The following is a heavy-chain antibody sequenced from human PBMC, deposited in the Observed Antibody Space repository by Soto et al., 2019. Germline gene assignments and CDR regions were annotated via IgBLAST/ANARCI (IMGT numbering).Heavy chain of an antibody. CDR3: ARADNWNNYYYGMDV. J-gene: IGHJ6*02. V-gene: IGHV4-34*01. CDR1: GGSFSGYY. D-gene: IGHD1-20*01. Sequence: PSETLSLTCAVYGGSFSGYYWSWIRQPPGKGLEWIGEINHSGSTNYNPSLKSRVTISVDTSKNQFSLKLSSVTAADTAVYYCARADNWNNYYYGMDVWGQGTTVTVSS. CDR2: INHSGST.